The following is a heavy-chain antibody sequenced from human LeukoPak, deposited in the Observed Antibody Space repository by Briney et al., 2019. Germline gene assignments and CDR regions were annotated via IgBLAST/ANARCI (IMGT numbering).Heavy chain of an antibody. CDR1: GGSLTGYF. Sequence: SETPSLTCAVSGGSLTGYFWTWIRQPPGKGLEWIGSIYYSGSTYYNPSLKSRVTISVDTSKNQFSLKLSSVTAADTAVYYCARHSRDTAMVRGHDYWGQGTLVTVSS. J-gene: IGHJ4*02. D-gene: IGHD5-18*01. V-gene: IGHV4-59*05. CDR3: ARHSRDTAMVRGHDY. CDR2: IYYSGST.